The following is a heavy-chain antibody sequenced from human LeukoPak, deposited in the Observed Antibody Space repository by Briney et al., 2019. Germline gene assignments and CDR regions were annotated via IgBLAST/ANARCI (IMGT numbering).Heavy chain of an antibody. J-gene: IGHJ4*02. CDR3: ARDDGHYDILTPQGYYFDY. D-gene: IGHD3-9*01. V-gene: IGHV1-18*01. CDR1: GYTFTSYG. CDR2: ISAYNGNT. Sequence: ASVKVSCKASGYTFTSYGISWVRQAPGQGLEWMGWISAYNGNTNYAQKLQGRVTMTTDTSTSTAYMELRSLRSDDTAVYYCARDDGHYDILTPQGYYFDYWGQGTLVTVSS.